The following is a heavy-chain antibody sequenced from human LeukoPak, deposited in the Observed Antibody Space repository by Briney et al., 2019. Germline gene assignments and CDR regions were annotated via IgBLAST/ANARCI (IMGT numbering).Heavy chain of an antibody. CDR1: GGSFSGYY. CDR2: INHSGST. CDR3: ARSRPPYGDYWAYYYYYMDV. Sequence: PSETLSLTCAVYGGSFSGYYWSWIRQPPGKGLEWIGEINHSGSTNYNPSLKSRVTISVDTSKNQFSLKLSSVTAADTAVYYCARSRPPYGDYWAYYYYYMDVWGKGTTVTVSS. J-gene: IGHJ6*03. D-gene: IGHD4-17*01. V-gene: IGHV4-34*01.